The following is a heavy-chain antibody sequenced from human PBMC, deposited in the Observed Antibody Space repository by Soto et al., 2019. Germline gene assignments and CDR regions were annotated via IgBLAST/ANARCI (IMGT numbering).Heavy chain of an antibody. V-gene: IGHV1-2*02. CDR1: GYTFTDYY. D-gene: IGHD2-2*01. CDR2: INPITGDT. CDR3: ARVTSFQDGMDV. J-gene: IGHJ6*02. Sequence: QVQLVQSGAEVKKPGASVRVSCKASGYTFTDYYLHWVRQAPGQGLEWMGWINPITGDTTSTQKFQARVTMTRDTSIGTASLELTSLTSDDTAVYYCARVTSFQDGMDVWGQGTTVSVS.